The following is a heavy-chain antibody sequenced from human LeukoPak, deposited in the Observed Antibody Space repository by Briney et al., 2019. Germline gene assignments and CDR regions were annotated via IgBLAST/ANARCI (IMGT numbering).Heavy chain of an antibody. CDR2: IYHTGSA. Sequence: SETLSLSCSVSGVSTGSQDYYWAWIRQPPGKGLEWIGNIYHTGSAYYSAALKSRVTISIDTSKDRFSLRLTSLTAADTAVYYCARLRDYGNLFFYFYMDVWGKGATVTVSS. CDR1: GVSTGSQDYY. CDR3: ARLRDYGNLFFYFYMDV. J-gene: IGHJ6*03. V-gene: IGHV4-39*02. D-gene: IGHD4-17*01.